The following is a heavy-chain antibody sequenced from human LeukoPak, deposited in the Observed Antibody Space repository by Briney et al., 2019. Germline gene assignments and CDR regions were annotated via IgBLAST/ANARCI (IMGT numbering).Heavy chain of an antibody. CDR1: GFTFSSYG. D-gene: IGHD1-7*01. CDR2: IRYDGSNK. Sequence: GGSLRLSCAASGFTFSSYGMHWVRQAPGKGLEWVAFIRYDGSNKYYADSVKGRFTISRDNSKNTLYLQMNSLRAEDTAVYYCAKDRSLELHTHPLDHWGQGTLVTVSS. J-gene: IGHJ4*02. CDR3: AKDRSLELHTHPLDH. V-gene: IGHV3-30*02.